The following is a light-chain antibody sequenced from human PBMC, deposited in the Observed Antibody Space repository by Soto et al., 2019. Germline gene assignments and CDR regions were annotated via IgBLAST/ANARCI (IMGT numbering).Light chain of an antibody. CDR2: GAS. CDR3: QQRSNWPLT. J-gene: IGKJ4*01. V-gene: IGKV3D-20*02. Sequence: EVVLTQSPGTLSLSPGERATLSCRASQSVAANYLAWYQQKRGQAPRLLIYGASNRATGIPARFSGSGSGTDFTLTITSLEPEAFPAYYCQQRSNWPLTLGGGTKV. CDR1: QSVAANY.